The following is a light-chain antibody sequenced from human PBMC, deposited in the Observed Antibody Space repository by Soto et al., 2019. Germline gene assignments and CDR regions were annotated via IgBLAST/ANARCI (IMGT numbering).Light chain of an antibody. V-gene: IGKV1-6*01. CDR2: AAS. J-gene: IGKJ1*01. CDR1: QDIRND. Sequence: ASQDIRNDLGWYQQKPGKAPKLLIYAASRLQSGVPSRFSGSGSATDFTLTISALQTEDSATYYCLQDYNYPLAFGQGTKVDIK. CDR3: LQDYNYPLA.